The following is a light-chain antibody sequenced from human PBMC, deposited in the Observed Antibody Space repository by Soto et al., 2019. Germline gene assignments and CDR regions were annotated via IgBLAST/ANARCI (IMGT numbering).Light chain of an antibody. CDR2: DVS. CDR3: CSYAGSYTHVV. CDR1: SSDVGGYNY. J-gene: IGLJ2*01. V-gene: IGLV2-11*01. Sequence: QSVLTQPRSVSGSPGQSVTISCTGTSSDVGGYNYVSWYQQHPGKAPKLMIYDVSKRPSGVPDLFSGSKSGNTASLTISGLQAEDEADYHCCSYAGSYTHVVFGGGTKLTVL.